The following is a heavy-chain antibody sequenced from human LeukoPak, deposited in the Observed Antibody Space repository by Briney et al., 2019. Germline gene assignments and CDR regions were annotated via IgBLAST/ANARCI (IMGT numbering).Heavy chain of an antibody. D-gene: IGHD5-18*01. CDR3: AXXXYSYGPRRGMDV. CDR2: IGTAGDT. V-gene: IGHV3-13*01. J-gene: IGHJ6*02. CDR1: GFTFSSYD. Sequence: EGSLRLSCAASGFTFSSYDMHWVRQATGKGLEWVSAIGTAGDTYYPGSVKGRFTISRENAKNSLYLQMNSLRAGDTAVYYCAXXXYSYGPRRGMDVWGQGTTVTVSS.